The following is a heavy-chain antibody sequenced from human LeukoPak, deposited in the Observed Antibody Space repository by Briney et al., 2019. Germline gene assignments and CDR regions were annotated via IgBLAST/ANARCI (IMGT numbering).Heavy chain of an antibody. CDR2: INPGGSSI. J-gene: IGHJ4*02. D-gene: IGHD1-14*01. CDR1: GFTFSSYW. Sequence: GGSLRLSCAASGFTFSSYWMRWVRQVPGKGLVWVARINPGGSSITYADSVKGRFTISRDNANNTLYLQMDSLRAEDTGVYYCARSNQADDYWGQGTLVTVSS. V-gene: IGHV3-74*01. CDR3: ARSNQADDY.